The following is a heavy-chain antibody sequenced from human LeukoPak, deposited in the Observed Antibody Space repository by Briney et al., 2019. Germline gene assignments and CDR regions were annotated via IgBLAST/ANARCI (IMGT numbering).Heavy chain of an antibody. CDR3: ARVVDWSYYFDY. CDR1: GGSFSGYY. Sequence: PSETLSLTCAVYGGSFSGYYWSWIRQPPGKGLEWIGEINHSGSTNYNPSLKSRVTISVDTSKNQFSLKLSSGTAADTAVYYCARVVDWSYYFDYWGQGTLVTVAS. J-gene: IGHJ4*02. V-gene: IGHV4-34*01. D-gene: IGHD3-9*01. CDR2: INHSGST.